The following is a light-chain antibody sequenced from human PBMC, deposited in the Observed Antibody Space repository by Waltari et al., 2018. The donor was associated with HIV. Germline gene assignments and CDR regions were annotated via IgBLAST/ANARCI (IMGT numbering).Light chain of an antibody. CDR3: QQFNYYWT. CDR1: RNVNNW. V-gene: IGKV1-5*03. Sequence: GDRVTITCRASRNVNNWLAWYQQKPGKAPKLRIYKASNLESGVPSRFSGSGSGAEFTLTISSLQPDDSATYYCQQFNYYWTFGQGTKVQIK. J-gene: IGKJ1*01. CDR2: KAS.